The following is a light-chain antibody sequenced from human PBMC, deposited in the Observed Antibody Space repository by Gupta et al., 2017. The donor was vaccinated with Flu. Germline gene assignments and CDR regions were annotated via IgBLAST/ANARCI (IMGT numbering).Light chain of an antibody. J-gene: IGKJ2*01. CDR2: DAS. CDR1: QRVRSY. Sequence: EIVLTQSTATLSLSPGESTTLSCRARQRVRSYLAWYQQKPGQAPSLLIYDASNRATGIPARFRGSGSLTDITLTVSGLDPDDFAVYYGQQRRTFGQGTKLEIK. CDR3: QQRRT. V-gene: IGKV3-11*01.